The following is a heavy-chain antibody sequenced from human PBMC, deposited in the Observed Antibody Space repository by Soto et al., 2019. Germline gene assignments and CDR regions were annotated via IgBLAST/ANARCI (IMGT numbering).Heavy chain of an antibody. J-gene: IGHJ6*02. CDR3: AKSPHYYYHVMAV. V-gene: IGHV3-23*01. Sequence: EVQLLESGGGLVQPGGSLRLSCAASGFTLSTYAMSWVRQAPGKGLEWVSAIGGSGNNTYYADSVKGRFAISRDNSKNTLYLQMNSLRAEDTALYYCAKSPHYYYHVMAVWGQGTTVTVSS. CDR1: GFTLSTYA. CDR2: IGGSGNNT.